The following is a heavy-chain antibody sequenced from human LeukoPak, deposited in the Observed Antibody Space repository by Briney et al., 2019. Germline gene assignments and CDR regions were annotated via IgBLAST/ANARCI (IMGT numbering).Heavy chain of an antibody. CDR1: GVSIRSYY. Sequence: PSETLSLTCTVSGVSIRSYYWTWIRQRPGEGLEWIWYIHYSGSTNYNPSLKRRVTISVDTYKNQFSLKLSSVPAADTAMYYCAGDRVGTTWFDYWGQGILVAVSS. CDR2: IHYSGST. D-gene: IGHD1-26*01. CDR3: AGDRVGTTWFDY. V-gene: IGHV4-59*01. J-gene: IGHJ4*02.